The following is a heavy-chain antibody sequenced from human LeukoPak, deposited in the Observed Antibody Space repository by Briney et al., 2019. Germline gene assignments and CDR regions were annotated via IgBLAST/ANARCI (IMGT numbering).Heavy chain of an antibody. J-gene: IGHJ5*02. CDR2: IYPGDYDT. CDR1: GYSFTTYW. CDR3: ARPVCSGGSCYGPLWFDR. V-gene: IGHV5-51*01. D-gene: IGHD2-15*01. Sequence: GASLQISCKGAGYSFTTYWIGWVRRMPGKGVEWMGIIYPGDYDTRYSPSFQGQVTISADKSISTASLQWSSLKASDTALYYCARPVCSGGSCYGPLWFDRWGQGTLVTVSS.